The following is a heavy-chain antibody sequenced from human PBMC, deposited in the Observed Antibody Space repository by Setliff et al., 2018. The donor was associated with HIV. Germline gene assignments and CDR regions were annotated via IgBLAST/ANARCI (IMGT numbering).Heavy chain of an antibody. D-gene: IGHD5-12*01. CDR2: IIPMLGLA. J-gene: IGHJ3*02. Sequence: SVKVSCKASGGTFGNFAISWVRQAPGQRLEWLGKIIPMLGLADYAPKFQGRVTISADESTNTVYMALSRLTSDDLAVYYCARGEMATMESDDASDIWGQGTMVTVSS. V-gene: IGHV1-69*04. CDR1: GGTFGNFA. CDR3: ARGEMATMESDDASDI.